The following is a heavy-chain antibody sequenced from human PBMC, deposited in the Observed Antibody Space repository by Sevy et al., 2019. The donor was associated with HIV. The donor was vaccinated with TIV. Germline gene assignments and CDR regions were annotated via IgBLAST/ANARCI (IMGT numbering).Heavy chain of an antibody. CDR2: ISSSSSTI. Sequence: GGSLRLSCAASGFTFSSYSMNWVRQAPGKGLEWVSYISSSSSTIYYAYSVKGRFTISRDNAKNSLYLQMNSLRDEDTAVYYCARAGGGSYGSLGFDYWGQGTLVTVSS. D-gene: IGHD1-26*01. V-gene: IGHV3-48*02. CDR1: GFTFSSYS. J-gene: IGHJ4*02. CDR3: ARAGGGSYGSLGFDY.